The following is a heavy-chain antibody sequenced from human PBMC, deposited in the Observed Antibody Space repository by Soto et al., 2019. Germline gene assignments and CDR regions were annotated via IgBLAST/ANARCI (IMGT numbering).Heavy chain of an antibody. V-gene: IGHV3-15*01. CDR3: TTEAAMGNRPNDY. Sequence: EVQLVESGGGLVKPGGSLRLSCAASGFTFSNAWMSWVRQAPGKGLEWVGRIKSKTDVGTTDYAAPVKGSFTISRDDSRNTLYLQMNSLKTEDTAVYYWTTEAAMGNRPNDYWGQGTLVTVSS. J-gene: IGHJ4*02. CDR2: IKSKTDVGTT. CDR1: GFTFSNAW. D-gene: IGHD5-18*01.